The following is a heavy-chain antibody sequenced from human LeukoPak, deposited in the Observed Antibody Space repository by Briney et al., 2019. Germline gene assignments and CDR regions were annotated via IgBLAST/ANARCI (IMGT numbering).Heavy chain of an antibody. D-gene: IGHD6-13*01. J-gene: IGHJ3*02. CDR3: SXGLFXGQLAFDI. Sequence: GGSLRLSCAASGFTFDDYGTSWVRQAPGKGLEWVSGINWNGGSTGYADSVKGRFTISRDNAKNSLYLQMNSLRAEDTALYYCSXGLFXGQLAFDIWGQGTMVTVS. V-gene: IGHV3-20*04. CDR2: INWNGGST. CDR1: GFTFDDYG.